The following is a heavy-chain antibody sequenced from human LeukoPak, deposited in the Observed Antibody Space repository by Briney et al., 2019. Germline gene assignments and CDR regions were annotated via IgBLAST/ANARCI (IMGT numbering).Heavy chain of an antibody. CDR1: GGTFSSYA. J-gene: IGHJ6*03. CDR2: IIPIFGTA. CDR3: ARGAQLWSPGGFYYYYMDV. V-gene: IGHV1-69*05. Sequence: GASVKVSCKASGGTFSSYAISWVRQAPGQGLEWMGGIIPIFGTANYAQKFQGGVTITTDESTSTAYMELSSLRSEDTAVYYCARGAQLWSPGGFYYYYMDVWGKGTTVTVSS. D-gene: IGHD5-18*01.